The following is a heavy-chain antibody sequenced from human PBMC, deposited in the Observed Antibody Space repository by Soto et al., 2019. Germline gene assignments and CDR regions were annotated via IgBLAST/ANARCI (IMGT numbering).Heavy chain of an antibody. D-gene: IGHD2-2*01. Sequence: NPWEILSLTCAVSGYSISSGYYWGWVRQPPGKGLEWLGSMFHSGKTYYNPSLKSRLTISVDTPKNQFSLKLNSVTAADTAVYYCARGHIVVVPTVGWFDPWGQGTLVTVSS. CDR1: GYSISSGYY. CDR3: ARGHIVVVPTVGWFDP. CDR2: MFHSGKT. J-gene: IGHJ5*02. V-gene: IGHV4-38-2*01.